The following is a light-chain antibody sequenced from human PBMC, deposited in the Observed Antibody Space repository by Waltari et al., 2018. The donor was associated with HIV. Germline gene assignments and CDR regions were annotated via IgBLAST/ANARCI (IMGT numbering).Light chain of an antibody. CDR3: AAWDDSLNGVL. V-gene: IGLV1-44*01. CDR1: SSNIGSNT. Sequence: QSVLTQPPSASGTPGQRVTISCSGSSSNIGSNTVNWSQQPPGTAPKLLIYRNNQRPSGVPDLFSGSKSGTSASLAISGLQSEDEADYYCAAWDDSLNGVLFGGGTKLTVL. J-gene: IGLJ2*01. CDR2: RNN.